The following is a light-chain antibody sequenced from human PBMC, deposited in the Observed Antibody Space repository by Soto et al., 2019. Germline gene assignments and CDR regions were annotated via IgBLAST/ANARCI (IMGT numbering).Light chain of an antibody. Sequence: QSALTQPASVSGSPGQSITISCPGTSSDVGSYNLVSWYQQHPGKAPKLMIYDDNKRPSGVSNRLSGSKSVNTASLTISGLQAEDEADYHCCSYAGSSTLVFGGGTKLTVL. CDR1: SSDVGSYNL. CDR3: CSYAGSSTLV. CDR2: DDN. V-gene: IGLV2-23*01. J-gene: IGLJ2*01.